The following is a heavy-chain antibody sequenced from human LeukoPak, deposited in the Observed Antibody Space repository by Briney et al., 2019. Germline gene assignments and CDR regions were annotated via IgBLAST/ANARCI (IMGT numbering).Heavy chain of an antibody. CDR3: ARVPITLAGTKDAKYFQH. Sequence: GGSLRLSCAASGFTFDDYAMHWVRQAPGKGLEWVSGISWNSGSIGYADSVKGRLTISRDNAKNTLYLQMNSLRAEDTALYYCARVPITLAGTKDAKYFQHWGQGTLVTVSS. CDR1: GFTFDDYA. J-gene: IGHJ1*01. D-gene: IGHD6-19*01. V-gene: IGHV3-9*01. CDR2: ISWNSGSI.